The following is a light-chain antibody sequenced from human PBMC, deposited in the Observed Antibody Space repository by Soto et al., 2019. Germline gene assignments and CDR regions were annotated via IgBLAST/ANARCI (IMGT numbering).Light chain of an antibody. CDR2: EVS. V-gene: IGLV2-8*01. CDR3: SSYSGTNYHYV. Sequence: QSAPTPPPSASGPFGKSVTISCTGTSSDFGGYNYVSWYQQHPGKAPKLMIYEVSERPSGVPDRFSGSKSGNTASLTVSGLQADDEADYYCSSYSGTNYHYVFGTGTKVTVL. J-gene: IGLJ1*01. CDR1: SSDFGGYNY.